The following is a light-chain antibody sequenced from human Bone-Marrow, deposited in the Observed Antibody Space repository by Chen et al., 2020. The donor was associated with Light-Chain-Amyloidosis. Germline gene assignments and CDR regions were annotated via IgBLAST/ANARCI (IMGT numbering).Light chain of an antibody. Sequence: DIVMTQSPLSLPVTHGEQASISFRSSQSLLHSNGYNYLYWYLQKPGQSPQLLIYLGSNRASGVPDRFSGSGSGTDFTLKISRVEAEDVGVYYSMQALQTPYTFGQGTKLEIK. J-gene: IGKJ2*01. CDR3: MQALQTPYT. CDR2: LGS. CDR1: QSLLHSNGYNY. V-gene: IGKV2-28*01.